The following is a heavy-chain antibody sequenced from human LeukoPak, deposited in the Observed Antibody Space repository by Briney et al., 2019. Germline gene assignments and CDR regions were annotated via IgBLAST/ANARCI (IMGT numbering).Heavy chain of an antibody. J-gene: IGHJ6*02. CDR2: IYYSGST. V-gene: IGHV4-59*08. CDR1: GGSISSYY. Sequence: SETLSLTCTVSGGSISSYYWSWIRQPPGKGLEWIGYIYYSGSTNYNPSLKSRVTISVDTSKNQFPLKLSSVTAADTAVYYCARHRAYSSGWYYYYGMDVWGQGTTVTVSS. CDR3: ARHRAYSSGWYYYYGMDV. D-gene: IGHD6-19*01.